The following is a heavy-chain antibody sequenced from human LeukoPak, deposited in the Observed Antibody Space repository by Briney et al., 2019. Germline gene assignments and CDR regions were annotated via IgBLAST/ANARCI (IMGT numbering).Heavy chain of an antibody. V-gene: IGHV3-66*01. J-gene: IGHJ4*02. CDR3: ARDNYRYDSSGYYYIPGDY. CDR2: IYSGGST. CDR1: GLTVSSNY. Sequence: GGSLRLSCATSGLTVSSNYMSWVRQAPGKGLEWVSVIYSGGSTYYADSVKGRFTISRDNSKNTLYLQMNSLRAEDTAVYYCARDNYRYDSSGYYYIPGDYWGQGTLVTVSS. D-gene: IGHD3-22*01.